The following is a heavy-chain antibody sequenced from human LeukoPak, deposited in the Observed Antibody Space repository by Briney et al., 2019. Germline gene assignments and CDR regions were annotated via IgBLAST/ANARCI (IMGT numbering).Heavy chain of an antibody. CDR2: INHSGST. J-gene: IGHJ4*02. V-gene: IGHV4-34*01. CDR1: GASISSYY. D-gene: IGHD3-9*01. CDR3: ARGRTRILTGYTPYFDY. Sequence: SETLSLTCTVSGASISSYYWSWIRQPPGKGLEWIGEINHSGSTNYNPSLKSRVTISVDTSKNQFSLKLSSVTAADTAVYYCARGRTRILTGYTPYFDYWGQGTLVTVSS.